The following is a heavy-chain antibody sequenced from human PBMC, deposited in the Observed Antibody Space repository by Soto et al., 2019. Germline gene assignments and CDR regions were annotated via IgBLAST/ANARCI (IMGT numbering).Heavy chain of an antibody. CDR1: GFTFSNAW. D-gene: IGHD3-10*01. J-gene: IGHJ4*02. CDR2: IKSKTDGGTT. V-gene: IGHV3-15*01. Sequence: KAGGSLRLSCAASGFTFSNAWMSWVRQAPGKGLEWVGRIKSKTDGGTTDYAAPVKGRFTISRDDSKNTLYLQMNSLKTEDTAVYYCTTDQVNQPRGVRDYRGQGTLVTVSS. CDR3: TTDQVNQPRGVRDY.